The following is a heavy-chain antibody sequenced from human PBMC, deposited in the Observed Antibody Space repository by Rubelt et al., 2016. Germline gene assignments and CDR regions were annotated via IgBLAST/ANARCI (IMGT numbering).Heavy chain of an antibody. Sequence: VQPGGSLRLSCAASGFTFSNYAMSWVRQAPGKGLEWVAAISYSGGDTYYADSVKGRFTISRDNSKNTLYLQMTSLRADDTAGYYCATELAIYSGSGNNIDYWGQGTLVTVAS. CDR3: ATELAIYSGSGNNIDY. D-gene: IGHD3-10*01. CDR1: GFTFSNYA. V-gene: IGHV3-23*01. CDR2: ISYSGGDT. J-gene: IGHJ4*02.